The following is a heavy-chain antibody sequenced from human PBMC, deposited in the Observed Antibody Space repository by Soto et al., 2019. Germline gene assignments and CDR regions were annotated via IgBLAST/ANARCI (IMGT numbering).Heavy chain of an antibody. CDR2: ISYDGSNK. D-gene: IGHD6-19*01. CDR3: ARDGDEYSSGYPNDP. V-gene: IGHV3-30*03. CDR1: GFTFSSYG. Sequence: GGSLRLSCAASGFTFSSYGMHWVRQAPGKGLEWVAVISYDGSNKYYADSVKGRFTISRDNAKNSLYLQMNSLRAEDTAVYYCARDGDEYSSGYPNDPWGQGTLVTVSS. J-gene: IGHJ5*02.